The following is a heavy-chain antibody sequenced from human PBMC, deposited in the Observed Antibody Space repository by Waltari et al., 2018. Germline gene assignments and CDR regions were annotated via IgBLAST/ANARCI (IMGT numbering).Heavy chain of an antibody. J-gene: IGHJ4*02. D-gene: IGHD3-10*01. CDR2: IHPNSGDT. CDR3: ARDGPTMVHFDY. Sequence: QVQLVQSGAEVKKPGASVRVSCKASGYTFSDYYIHCVRQAPGQGLECMGWIHPNSGDTNYAQKFQGRVTMTRDTAISTAYMELSSLRSDDTAVYYCARDGPTMVHFDYWGQGTLVTVSS. V-gene: IGHV1-2*02. CDR1: GYTFSDYY.